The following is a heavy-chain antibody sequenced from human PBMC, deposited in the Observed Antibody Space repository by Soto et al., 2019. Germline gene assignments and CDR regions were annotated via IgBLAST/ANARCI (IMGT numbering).Heavy chain of an antibody. D-gene: IGHD6-13*01. CDR1: GYTFTSYG. J-gene: IGHJ5*02. CDR2: ISAYNGNT. V-gene: IGHV1-18*01. CDR3: ARDEQQLVRGFDP. Sequence: GASVKVSCKASGYTFTSYGISWVRQAPGQGLEWMGWISAYNGNTNYAQKLQGRVTMATDTSTSTAYMELRSLRSDETAVYYCARDEQQLVRGFDPWGQGTLVTVSS.